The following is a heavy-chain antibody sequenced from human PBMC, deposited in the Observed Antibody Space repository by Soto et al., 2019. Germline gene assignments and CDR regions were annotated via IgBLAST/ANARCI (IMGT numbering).Heavy chain of an antibody. D-gene: IGHD3-10*01. V-gene: IGHV1-18*01. CDR1: GYTCTSYG. Sequence: ASVKVSCKASGYTCTSYGISWVRQAPGQGLEWMGWISAYNGNTNYAQKLQGRVTMTTDTSTSTAYMELRSLRSDDTAVYYCARDHLYYYGSGTNNWFDPWGQGTLVTVSS. CDR2: ISAYNGNT. J-gene: IGHJ5*02. CDR3: ARDHLYYYGSGTNNWFDP.